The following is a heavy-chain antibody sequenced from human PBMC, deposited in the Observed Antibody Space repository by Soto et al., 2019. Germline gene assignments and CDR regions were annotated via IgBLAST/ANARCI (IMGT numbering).Heavy chain of an antibody. CDR1: GGTFSSYT. D-gene: IGHD6-19*01. CDR3: ARDSSSGWLEGAFDI. J-gene: IGHJ3*02. CDR2: IIPILGIA. V-gene: IGHV1-69*08. Sequence: QVQLVQSGAEVKKPGSSVKVSCKASGGTFSSYTISWVRQAPGQGLEWMGRIIPILGIANYAQKFQGRVTIXXDXSXXTAYMELSSLRSEDTAVYYCARDSSSGWLEGAFDIWGQGTMVTVSS.